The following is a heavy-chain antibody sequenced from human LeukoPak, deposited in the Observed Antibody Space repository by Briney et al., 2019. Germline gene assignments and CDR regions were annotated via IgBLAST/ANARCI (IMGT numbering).Heavy chain of an antibody. Sequence: KPSETLSLTCTVSGGSINGYYWSWIRQPAGKGLEWIGRIYTSGSTNYNPSLKSRVTMSVDRSKKQFSLKLSSVTAADTAVYYCARDGWTNSLDYWGQGTLVTASS. J-gene: IGHJ4*02. D-gene: IGHD2-2*03. V-gene: IGHV4-4*07. CDR1: GGSINGYY. CDR2: IYTSGST. CDR3: ARDGWTNSLDY.